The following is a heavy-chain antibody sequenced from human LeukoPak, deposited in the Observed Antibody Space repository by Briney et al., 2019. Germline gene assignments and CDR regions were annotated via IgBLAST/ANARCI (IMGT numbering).Heavy chain of an antibody. D-gene: IGHD5-24*01. CDR2: ISYDGSNK. V-gene: IGHV3-30-3*01. J-gene: IGHJ4*02. CDR3: ARVEMATIGRKGYFDY. CDR1: GFTFSSYA. Sequence: GRSLRLSCAASGFTFSSYAMHWVRQAPGKGLEWVAVISYDGSNKYYADSVKGRFTISRDNAKNSLYLQMNSLRAEDTAVYYCARVEMATIGRKGYFDYWGQGTLVTVSS.